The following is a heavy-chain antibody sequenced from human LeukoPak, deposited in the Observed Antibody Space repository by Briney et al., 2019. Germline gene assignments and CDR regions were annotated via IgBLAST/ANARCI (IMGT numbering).Heavy chain of an antibody. CDR2: VYPDDSDT. CDR1: GYSFPTYW. D-gene: IGHD3-9*01. Sequence: KSGESLKISCKGSGYSFPTYWIGWVRQMPGKGLEWMGIVYPDDSDTRYSPSFQGQVTISADKSTSTAYLQWSSLRASDTALYFCARLGRLQYFDKFFSHYFDYWGPGALVTVSS. CDR3: ARLGRLQYFDKFFSHYFDY. J-gene: IGHJ4*02. V-gene: IGHV5-51*01.